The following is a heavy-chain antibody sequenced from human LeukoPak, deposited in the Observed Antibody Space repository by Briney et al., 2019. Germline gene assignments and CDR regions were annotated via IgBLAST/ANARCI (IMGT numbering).Heavy chain of an antibody. J-gene: IGHJ4*02. CDR3: AKDREVLRSLEWFFDY. V-gene: IGHV3-23*01. D-gene: IGHD3-3*01. Sequence: GGSLRLSCSASGFTFSSYAMSWVCQAPGKGLEWVSGITGSGGGTYYADSVKGRFTISRDNSKNTLYLQMNSLRAEDTAVYSCAKDREVLRSLEWFFDYWGQGTLVTVSS. CDR2: ITGSGGGT. CDR1: GFTFSSYA.